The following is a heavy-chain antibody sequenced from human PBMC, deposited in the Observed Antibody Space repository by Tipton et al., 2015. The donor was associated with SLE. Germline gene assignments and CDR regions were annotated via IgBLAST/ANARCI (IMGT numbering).Heavy chain of an antibody. D-gene: IGHD3-3*01. J-gene: IGHJ6*04. V-gene: IGHV4-34*01. CDR2: INHRGGT. Sequence: TLSLTCAVFGGSFSGNYWIWIRQTPGKGLEWIGEINHRGGTNLNPSLESRVSVSKDTSKNQFSLKLTSVTAADTAVYYCARLQYIFGGMAVWGERTTVTVSS. CDR1: GGSFSGNY. CDR3: ARLQYIFGGMAV.